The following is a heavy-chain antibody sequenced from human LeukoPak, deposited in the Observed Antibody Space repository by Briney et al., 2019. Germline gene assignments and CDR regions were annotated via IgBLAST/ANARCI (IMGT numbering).Heavy chain of an antibody. CDR1: GFTFSSYS. V-gene: IGHV3-21*01. J-gene: IGHJ4*02. CDR3: ARNDDRYSGSPFDN. D-gene: IGHD1-26*01. Sequence: PGGSLRLSCAASGFTFSSYSMNWVRQAPGKGLEWVSSISSSSSYIYYADSVKGRFTISRDNAKNSLYLQMNSLRAEDTAVYYCARNDDRYSGSPFDNWGQGTLVTVSS. CDR2: ISSSSSYI.